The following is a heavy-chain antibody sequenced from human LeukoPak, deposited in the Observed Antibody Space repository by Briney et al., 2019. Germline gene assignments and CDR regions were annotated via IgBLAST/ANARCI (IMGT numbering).Heavy chain of an antibody. V-gene: IGHV3-30*03. Sequence: GRSLRLSCAASGFTFSSYCMHWFRQAPGKGLEWVAVISYDGSNKYYADSVKGRFTISRDNAKNTLYLQMNSLRAEDTAVYYCARDGAYFDYWGEGTLVTLSS. J-gene: IGHJ4*01. CDR1: GFTFSSYC. CDR2: ISYDGSNK. CDR3: ARDGAYFDY.